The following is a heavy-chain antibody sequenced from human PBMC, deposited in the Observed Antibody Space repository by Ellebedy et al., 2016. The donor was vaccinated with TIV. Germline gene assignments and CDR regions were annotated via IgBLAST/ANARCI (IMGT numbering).Heavy chain of an antibody. Sequence: GGSLRLSCAASGFNFRSYWVTWVRQAPGKGLEWVAKIRQEGDEIYYVESVKGRFTISRDNAQNSLFLQMNSLRVEDTAVYYCARRASYGDYAVQVNPWFDPWGQGTLVTVSS. CDR3: ARRASYGDYAVQVNPWFDP. D-gene: IGHD4-17*01. V-gene: IGHV3-7*01. CDR2: IRQEGDEI. J-gene: IGHJ5*02. CDR1: GFNFRSYW.